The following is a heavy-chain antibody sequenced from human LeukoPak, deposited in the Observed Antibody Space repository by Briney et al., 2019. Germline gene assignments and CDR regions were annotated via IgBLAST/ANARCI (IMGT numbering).Heavy chain of an antibody. Sequence: GASVKVSCKASGYTFTSYDINWVRQATGQGLEWMGWMNPNSGNTGYAQKFQGRVTMTRNTSISTAYMEPSSLRSEDTAVYYCARGITMIVVANYYYYYYMDVWGKGTTVTISS. J-gene: IGHJ6*03. CDR1: GYTFTSYD. CDR3: ARGITMIVVANYYYYYYMDV. V-gene: IGHV1-8*01. D-gene: IGHD3-22*01. CDR2: MNPNSGNT.